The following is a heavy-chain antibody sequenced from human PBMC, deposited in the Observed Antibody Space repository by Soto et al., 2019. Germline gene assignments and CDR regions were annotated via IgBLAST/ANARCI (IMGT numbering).Heavy chain of an antibody. CDR1: GLTFSNYA. CDR3: ATRNYYDSRGFYYHYYFDF. D-gene: IGHD3-22*01. Sequence: EVQLLESGGGLVQPGGSLRLSCVASGLTFSNYAMSWVRQAPGKGLEWVSGISGSGGITYYADSVKGRFAVSRDNSKDTLYLQMNSLRAEDTAVYYCATRNYYDSRGFYYHYYFDFWGPGSLLTVSS. CDR2: ISGSGGIT. V-gene: IGHV3-23*01. J-gene: IGHJ4*02.